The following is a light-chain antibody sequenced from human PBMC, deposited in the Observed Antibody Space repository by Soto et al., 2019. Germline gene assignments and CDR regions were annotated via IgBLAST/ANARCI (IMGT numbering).Light chain of an antibody. J-gene: IGLJ3*02. CDR3: TSYVGNNIWV. Sequence: QSALTQPASASGSPGQSITISCTGTSSDVGAYKYVSWYQQYPGKAPKLMIYEVTKRPSGVPDRFSGSKSGNTASLTVSGLHAEDEVDYYCTSYVGNNIWVFGGGTKLTVL. V-gene: IGLV2-8*01. CDR2: EVT. CDR1: SSDVGAYKY.